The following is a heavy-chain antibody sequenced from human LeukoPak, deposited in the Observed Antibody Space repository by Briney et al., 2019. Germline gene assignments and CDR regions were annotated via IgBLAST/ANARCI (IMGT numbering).Heavy chain of an antibody. CDR3: AKHPGDSYRRPYYYYYYMDV. J-gene: IGHJ6*03. CDR1: GFTFSSAA. D-gene: IGHD5-18*01. Sequence: VGSLRLSCAASGFTFSSAAMTWVRQAPGKGLEWVSAISGSGGSTYYADSVKGRFTISRDNSKNTLYLQMNSLRAEDTAVYYCAKHPGDSYRRPYYYYYYMDVWGKGTTVTVSS. CDR2: ISGSGGST. V-gene: IGHV3-23*01.